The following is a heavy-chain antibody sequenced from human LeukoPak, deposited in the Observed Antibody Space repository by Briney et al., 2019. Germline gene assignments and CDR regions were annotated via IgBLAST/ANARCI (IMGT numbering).Heavy chain of an antibody. V-gene: IGHV4-30-2*01. CDR2: IYHSGST. CDR1: GGSISSGGYS. D-gene: IGHD4-17*01. J-gene: IGHJ4*02. Sequence: SETLSFTCAVSGGSISSGGYSWSWIRQPPGKGLEWIGYIYHSGSTYYNPSLKSRVTISVDRSKNQFSLKLSSVTAADTAVYYCARGTTVTRHFDYWGQGTLVTVSS. CDR3: ARGTTVTRHFDY.